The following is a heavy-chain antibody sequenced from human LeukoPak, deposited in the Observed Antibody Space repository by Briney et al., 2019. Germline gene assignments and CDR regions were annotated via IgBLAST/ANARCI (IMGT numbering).Heavy chain of an antibody. CDR2: SNWNGGSI. J-gene: IGHJ4*02. CDR1: GFTLDNYA. D-gene: IGHD4-17*01. V-gene: IGHV3-20*04. Sequence: GGSLRLSCTASGFTLDNYAMSWVRQRPGKGLEWVSGSNWNGGSISYADSVKGRFTISRDNAKKSLNLQMNSLRVDDTALYFCARQTYGGSFDYWGQGSLVTVSS. CDR3: ARQTYGGSFDY.